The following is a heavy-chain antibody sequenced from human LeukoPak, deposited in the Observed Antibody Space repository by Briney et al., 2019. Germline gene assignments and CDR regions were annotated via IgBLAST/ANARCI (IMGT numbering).Heavy chain of an antibody. J-gene: IGHJ4*02. D-gene: IGHD3-10*01. CDR2: IIPILGIA. CDR3: ARRSGSGYFDY. V-gene: IGHV1-69*04. Sequence: SVKVSCKASGGTFSSYAISWVRQAPGQGLEWMGRIIPILGIANYAQKLQGRVTMTTDTSTSTAYMELRSLRSDDTAVYYCARRSGSGYFDYWGQGTLVTVSS. CDR1: GGTFSSYA.